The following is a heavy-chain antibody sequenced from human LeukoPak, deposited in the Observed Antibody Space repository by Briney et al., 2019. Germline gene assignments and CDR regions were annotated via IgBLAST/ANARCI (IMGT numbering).Heavy chain of an antibody. D-gene: IGHD6-19*01. CDR3: ARGLWQWLVSLADY. J-gene: IGHJ4*02. Sequence: GGSLRLSCAASGFTFSSYSMNWVRQAPGKGLEWVSSISSSSYIYYADSVKGRFTISRDNAKNSLYLQMNSLRAEDTAVYYCARGLWQWLVSLADYWGQGTLVTVSS. CDR1: GFTFSSYS. V-gene: IGHV3-21*01. CDR2: ISSSSYI.